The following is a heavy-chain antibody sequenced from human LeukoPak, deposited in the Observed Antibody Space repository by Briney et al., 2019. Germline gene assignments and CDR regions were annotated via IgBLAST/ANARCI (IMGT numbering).Heavy chain of an antibody. CDR3: AKDQAGG. CDR1: GFTFSSYW. Sequence: PGGSLRLSCAASGFTFSSYWMSWVRQAPGKGLEWVSYISSSSSAIYYADSVKGRFTISRDNAKNSLYLQMNSLRPEDTAIYYCAKDQAGGWGQGTLVTVSS. CDR2: ISSSSSAI. J-gene: IGHJ4*02. V-gene: IGHV3-48*01. D-gene: IGHD4-23*01.